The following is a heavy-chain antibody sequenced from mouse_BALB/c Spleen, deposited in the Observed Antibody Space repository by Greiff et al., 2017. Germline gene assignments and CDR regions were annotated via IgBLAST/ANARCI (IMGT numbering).Heavy chain of an antibody. CDR1: GYTFTDYN. V-gene: IGHV1-18*01. J-gene: IGHJ4*01. D-gene: IGHD1-1*01. CDR3: ARSILRGDAMDY. CDR2: INPNNGGT. Sequence: DVKLQESGPELVKPGASVKIPCKASGYTFTDYNMDWVKQSHGKSLEWIGDINPNNGGTIYNQKFKGKATLTVDKSSSTAYMELRSLTSEDTAVYYCARSILRGDAMDYWGQGTSVTVSS.